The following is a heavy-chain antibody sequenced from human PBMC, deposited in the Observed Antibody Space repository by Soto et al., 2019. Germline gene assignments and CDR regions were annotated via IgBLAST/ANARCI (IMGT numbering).Heavy chain of an antibody. CDR2: TYYRSNWRH. D-gene: IGHD6-19*01. J-gene: IGHJ4*02. CDR3: ARGVAGSGFDR. Sequence: SQTLSLTCAISGDGVSSNTAAWNWIRSSPSRGLEWLGRTYYRSNWRHDYAVSVKSRITVNPDTSKNHFSLQLNSVTPDDTAVYYCARGVAGSGFDRWGQGTLVTVAS. CDR1: GDGVSSNTAA. V-gene: IGHV6-1*01.